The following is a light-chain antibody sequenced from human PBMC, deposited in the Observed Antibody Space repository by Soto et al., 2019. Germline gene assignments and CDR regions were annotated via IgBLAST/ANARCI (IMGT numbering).Light chain of an antibody. Sequence: DIQMSQSPSTLSASEGDRVTIFCRASQNVSIWLAWYQQKPGRATKLLIYDASALPRGVPSRFSGSGSGTKFNLTIASLQPDDFATYYCTQYNSYSWTFGEGTKGDIK. CDR3: TQYNSYSWT. J-gene: IGKJ1*01. CDR2: DAS. CDR1: QNVSIW. V-gene: IGKV1-5*02.